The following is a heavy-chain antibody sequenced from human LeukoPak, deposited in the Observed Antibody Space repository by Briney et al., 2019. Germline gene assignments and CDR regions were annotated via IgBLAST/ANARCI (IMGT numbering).Heavy chain of an antibody. CDR3: ARALHSGSYYY. Sequence: VSVKVSCKASGYTFTSYGISWVRQAPGQGLEWMGWIGAYNGNTNYAQKLQGRVTITRNTSISTAYMELSSLRSEDTAVYYCARALHSGSYYYWGQGTLVTVSS. J-gene: IGHJ4*02. V-gene: IGHV1-18*01. CDR1: GYTFTSYG. CDR2: IGAYNGNT. D-gene: IGHD1-26*01.